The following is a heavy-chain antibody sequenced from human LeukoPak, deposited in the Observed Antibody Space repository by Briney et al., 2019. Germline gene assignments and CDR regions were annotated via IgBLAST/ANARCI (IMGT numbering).Heavy chain of an antibody. CDR2: IGTSSTTI. Sequence: GGSLRLSCAASGFTFSSYTMNWVRQPPGKGLEWVSNIGTSSTTIYYADSVKGRFTISRDNAKNSLYLQMNSLRADDTAVYYCARFAAGGSYYYYMDVWGKGTTVAVSS. CDR3: ARFAAGGSYYYYMDV. CDR1: GFTFSSYT. D-gene: IGHD6-25*01. V-gene: IGHV3-48*01. J-gene: IGHJ6*03.